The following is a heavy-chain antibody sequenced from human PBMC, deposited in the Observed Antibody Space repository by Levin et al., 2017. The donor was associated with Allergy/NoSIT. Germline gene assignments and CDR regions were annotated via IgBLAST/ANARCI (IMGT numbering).Heavy chain of an antibody. CDR2: IGTAGDT. CDR3: ARTGPGSSSWYWYFDL. V-gene: IGHV3-13*04. D-gene: IGHD6-13*01. CDR1: GFTFSSYD. Sequence: ETLSLTCAASGFTFSSYDMHWVRQATGKGLEWVSAIGTAGDTYYPGSVKGRFTISRENAKNSLYLQMNSLRAGDTAVYYCARTGPGSSSWYWYFDLWGRGTLVTVSS. J-gene: IGHJ2*01.